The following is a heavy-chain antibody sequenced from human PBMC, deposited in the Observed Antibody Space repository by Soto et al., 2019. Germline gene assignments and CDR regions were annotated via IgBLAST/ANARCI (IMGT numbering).Heavy chain of an antibody. Sequence: ASVKVSCKASGYTFSGFYMHWVRQAPGQGLEWMGWINPNSGGTKSAEKFQGRVTVTRDTSISTAYMELSRLTSDDTAVYYCASAAVTGTAGLDFWGQGTQVTVSS. J-gene: IGHJ4*02. CDR3: ASAAVTGTAGLDF. CDR1: GYTFSGFY. V-gene: IGHV1-2*02. D-gene: IGHD6-19*01. CDR2: INPNSGGT.